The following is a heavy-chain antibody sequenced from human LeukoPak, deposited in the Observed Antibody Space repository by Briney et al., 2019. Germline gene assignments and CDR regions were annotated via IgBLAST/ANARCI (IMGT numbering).Heavy chain of an antibody. D-gene: IGHD1/OR15-1a*01. Sequence: GESLKISCKGPGYSFTSYWVGWVRQMPGKGLEWMGIIYPGDSDTRYSPSFQGQVTISADKSISTAYLQWSSLKASDTAMYYCARQGGNNFSQFDYWGQGTLVTVSS. CDR3: ARQGGNNFSQFDY. J-gene: IGHJ4*02. CDR2: IYPGDSDT. V-gene: IGHV5-51*01. CDR1: GYSFTSYW.